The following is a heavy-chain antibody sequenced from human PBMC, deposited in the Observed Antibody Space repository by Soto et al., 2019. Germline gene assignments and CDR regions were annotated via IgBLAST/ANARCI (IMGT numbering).Heavy chain of an antibody. D-gene: IGHD2-2*01. CDR3: ASFTMVTKFVVVPTPSDY. CDR1: GGTFSSYA. Sequence: GASVKVSCKASGGTFSSYAISWVRQAPGQGLEWMGGIIPIFGTANYAQKFQGRVTITADESTSTAYMELSSLRSEDTAVYYCASFTMVTKFVVVPTPSDYWGQGTLVTVSS. V-gene: IGHV1-69*13. CDR2: IIPIFGTA. J-gene: IGHJ4*02.